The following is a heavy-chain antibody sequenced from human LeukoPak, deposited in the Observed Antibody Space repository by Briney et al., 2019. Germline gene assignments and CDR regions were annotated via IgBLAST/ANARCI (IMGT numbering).Heavy chain of an antibody. CDR2: ISWNSGSI. J-gene: IGHJ6*04. V-gene: IGHV3-9*01. D-gene: IGHD3-10*01. Sequence: GRSLRLSCAASGFTFDDYAMHWVRQAPGKGLEGVSGISWNSGSIGYADSVKGRFTISRDNAKNSLYLQMNSLRAEDTALYYCAKDKGSGSYSHYYYGMDVWGKGTTVTVSS. CDR1: GFTFDDYA. CDR3: AKDKGSGSYSHYYYGMDV.